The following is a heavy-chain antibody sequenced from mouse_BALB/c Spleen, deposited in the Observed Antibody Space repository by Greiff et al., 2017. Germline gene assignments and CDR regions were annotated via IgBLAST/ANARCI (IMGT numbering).Heavy chain of an antibody. J-gene: IGHJ2*01. CDR1: GYTFTSYW. D-gene: IGHD1-1*02. CDR3: ARKELWYY. V-gene: IGHV1-7*01. Sequence: QVQLQQSGAELAKPGASVKMSCKASGYTFTSYWMHWVKQRPGQGLEWIGYINPSTGYTEYNQKFKDKATLTADKSSSTAYMQLSSLTSEDSAVYYCARKELWYYWGQGTTLTVSS. CDR2: INPSTGYT.